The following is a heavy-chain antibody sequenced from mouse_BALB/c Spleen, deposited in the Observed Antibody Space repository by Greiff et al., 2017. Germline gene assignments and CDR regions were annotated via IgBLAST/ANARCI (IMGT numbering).Heavy chain of an antibody. Sequence: EVKLQESGGGLVQPGGSRKLSCAASGFTFSSFGMHWVRQAPEKGLEWVAYISSGSSTIYYADTVKGRFTISRDNPKNTLFLQMTSLRSEDTAMYYCAREGLGDFDYWGQGTTLTVSS. CDR1: GFTFSSFG. CDR3: AREGLGDFDY. V-gene: IGHV5-17*02. D-gene: IGHD4-1*01. J-gene: IGHJ2*01. CDR2: ISSGSSTI.